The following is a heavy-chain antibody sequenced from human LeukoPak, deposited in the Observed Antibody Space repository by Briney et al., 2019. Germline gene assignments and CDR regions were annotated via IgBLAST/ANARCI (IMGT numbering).Heavy chain of an antibody. CDR3: GGSSGSSDY. V-gene: IGHV4-59*04. D-gene: IGHD3-22*01. Sequence: SETLSLTCTVSGGSISSYYWSWIRQPPGKGLEWIRYIYHSGSTYYNPSLKSRVTISVDRSKNQFSLKLSSVTAADTAVYYCGGSSGSSDYWGQGTLVTVSS. CDR1: GGSISSYY. CDR2: IYHSGST. J-gene: IGHJ4*02.